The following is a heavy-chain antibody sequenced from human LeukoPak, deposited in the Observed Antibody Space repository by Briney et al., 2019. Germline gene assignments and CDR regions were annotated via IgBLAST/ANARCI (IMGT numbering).Heavy chain of an antibody. V-gene: IGHV3-21*01. CDR1: GFTFSSYS. D-gene: IGHD6-13*01. CDR2: ISSSSYI. CDR3: ARARGAAAGTMDV. J-gene: IGHJ6*03. Sequence: GGSLRLSCAASGFTFSSYSMNWVRQAPGKGLEWVSSISSSSYIYYADSVKGRFTISRDNAKNSLYLQMNSLRAEDTAVYYCARARGAAAGTMDVWGKGTTVTVSS.